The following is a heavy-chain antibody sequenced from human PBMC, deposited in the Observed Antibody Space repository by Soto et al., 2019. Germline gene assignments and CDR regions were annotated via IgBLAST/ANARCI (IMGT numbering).Heavy chain of an antibody. J-gene: IGHJ6*02. CDR2: INPNSGGT. V-gene: IGHV1-2*04. Sequence: ASVTVSCKASGYTFTGYYMHWVRQAPGQGLEWMGWINPNSGGTNYAQKFQGWVTMTRDTSISTAYMELSRLRSDDTAVYYCAREEFPWGSDYYYYGMDVWGQGTTVTVSS. CDR1: GYTFTGYY. CDR3: AREEFPWGSDYYYYGMDV. D-gene: IGHD7-27*01.